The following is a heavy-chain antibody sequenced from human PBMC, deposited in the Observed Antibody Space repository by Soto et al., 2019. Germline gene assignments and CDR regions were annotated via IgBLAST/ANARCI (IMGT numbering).Heavy chain of an antibody. J-gene: IGHJ6*02. V-gene: IGHV4-4*07. D-gene: IGHD1-26*01. CDR2: VYNTGGV. Sequence: QLQLHESGPGLVKPSETLSLTCNVSGDSIGRFYWSWIRHSAGRGLEWIGRVYNTGGVTSNPALKGRVTISLDRSNNHVSLEMNSVTAADTAVYFCARDLSGTGLDIWGRGTRVSVSS. CDR1: GDSIGRFY. CDR3: ARDLSGTGLDI.